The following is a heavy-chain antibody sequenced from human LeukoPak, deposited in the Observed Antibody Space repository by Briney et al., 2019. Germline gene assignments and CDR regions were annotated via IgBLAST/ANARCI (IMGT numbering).Heavy chain of an antibody. Sequence: SETLSLTCAVSGYSISSGYYWGWIRQPPGKGLEWIGSIYHGGSTYYNPSLKSRVTISVDTSKNQFSLKLRSVTAADTAVYYCARDEGYGDGAFDIWGQGTMVTVSS. J-gene: IGHJ3*02. D-gene: IGHD4-17*01. V-gene: IGHV4-38-2*02. CDR2: IYHGGST. CDR3: ARDEGYGDGAFDI. CDR1: GYSISSGYY.